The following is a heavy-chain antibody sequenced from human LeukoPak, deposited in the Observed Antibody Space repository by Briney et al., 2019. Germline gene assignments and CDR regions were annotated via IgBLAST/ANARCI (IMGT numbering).Heavy chain of an antibody. D-gene: IGHD6-19*01. Sequence: GGSLRLSCAASGFTVSSNSMSWVRQAPGKGLEWVSVIYSGGITYYADSVKGRFIISRDNSKNTLYLQMNSLRAEDTAVYYCAKERGSGWFEAFDYWGQGTLVTVSS. J-gene: IGHJ4*02. CDR3: AKERGSGWFEAFDY. V-gene: IGHV3-53*05. CDR2: IYSGGIT. CDR1: GFTVSSNS.